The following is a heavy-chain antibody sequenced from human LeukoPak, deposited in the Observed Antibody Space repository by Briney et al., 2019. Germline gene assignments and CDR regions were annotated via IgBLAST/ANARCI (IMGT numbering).Heavy chain of an antibody. J-gene: IGHJ4*02. Sequence: SETLSLTCTVSCGSISSYYWSWIRQPPRKGREWIGDIYYSGSTNYNPSLTGRVTTPLHTSKNQISLKLSSVTAADTAVYYCARHTTVVPPHYFDYWGQGTLVTVSS. CDR3: ARHTTVVPPHYFDY. V-gene: IGHV4-59*08. CDR1: CGSISSYY. CDR2: IYYSGST. D-gene: IGHD4-23*01.